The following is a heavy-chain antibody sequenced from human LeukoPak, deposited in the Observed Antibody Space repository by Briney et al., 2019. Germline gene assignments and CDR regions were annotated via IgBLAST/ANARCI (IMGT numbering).Heavy chain of an antibody. CDR3: ARGRGGSSWYPLDY. D-gene: IGHD6-13*01. Sequence: PSETLSLTCTVSGYSITSGYYWAWIRQSPGKGLEWIGSIYHSGNTYYNPSLKSRVIILVDTSKNQFSLKLTSVTAADTAVYYCARGRGGSSWYPLDYWGQGTLVIVSS. CDR1: GYSITSGYY. CDR2: IYHSGNT. V-gene: IGHV4-38-2*02. J-gene: IGHJ4*02.